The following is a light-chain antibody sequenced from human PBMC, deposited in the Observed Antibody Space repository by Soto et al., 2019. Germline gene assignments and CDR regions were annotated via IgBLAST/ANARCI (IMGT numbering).Light chain of an antibody. Sequence: EIVLTQSPGTLSLSPGERATLSCRASQSVSSSYLAWYQQKPGQAPRLLIYGASSRATGIPDRFSGSGSGTDFTLTISRLEPEDLAVYYCQQYGSSPYTFGQGTKLE. CDR1: QSVSSSY. V-gene: IGKV3-20*01. CDR2: GAS. J-gene: IGKJ2*01. CDR3: QQYGSSPYT.